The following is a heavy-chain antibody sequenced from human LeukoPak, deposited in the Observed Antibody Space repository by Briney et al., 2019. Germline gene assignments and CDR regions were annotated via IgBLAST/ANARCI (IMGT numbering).Heavy chain of an antibody. J-gene: IGHJ6*03. D-gene: IGHD3-10*01. V-gene: IGHV3-11*04. CDR3: ARKKYYYGSSYYYYMDV. CDR1: GFTFSDYN. CDR2: ISRSGSTK. Sequence: GSLRLSCAASGFTFSDYNMRWIRQAPGKGLEWVSSISRSGSTKYYADSVKGRFTISRDNAKNSLYLQMNSLRAEDTAVYYCARKKYYYGSSYYYYMDVWGKGTTVTISS.